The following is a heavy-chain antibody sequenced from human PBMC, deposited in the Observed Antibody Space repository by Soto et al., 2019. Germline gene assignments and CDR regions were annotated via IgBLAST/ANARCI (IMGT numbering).Heavy chain of an antibody. CDR3: AKIPHSSSWYLDAFDI. D-gene: IGHD6-13*01. CDR2: ISGSGGST. Sequence: EVQLLESGGGLVQPGGSLRLSCAASGFTFSSYAMSWVRQAPGKGLEWVSAISGSGGSTYYADSVKGRFTISRDNSKTTLSLQITSLRAEDTAVYYCAKIPHSSSWYLDAFDIWGQGTMVTVSS. V-gene: IGHV3-23*01. J-gene: IGHJ3*02. CDR1: GFTFSSYA.